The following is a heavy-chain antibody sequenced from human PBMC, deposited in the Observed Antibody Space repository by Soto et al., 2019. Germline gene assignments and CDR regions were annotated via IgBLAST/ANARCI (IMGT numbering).Heavy chain of an antibody. CDR3: ARDLLYCGGDCYHDAFDI. Sequence: QVQLVQSGAEVKKPGASVKVSCKASGYTFTTYGISWVRQAPGQGLEWMGWISTYSDDRNYAQKVQGRVTMTADTSPSTAYMELRSLRSDDTAVYYCARDLLYCGGDCYHDAFDIWGQGTMVTVSS. D-gene: IGHD2-21*02. CDR2: ISTYSDDR. J-gene: IGHJ3*02. V-gene: IGHV1-18*01. CDR1: GYTFTTYG.